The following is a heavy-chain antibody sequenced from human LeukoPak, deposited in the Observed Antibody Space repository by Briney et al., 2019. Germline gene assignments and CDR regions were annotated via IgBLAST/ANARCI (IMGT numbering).Heavy chain of an antibody. CDR3: ARRVNYYGSGSFDADYYYYYMDV. D-gene: IGHD3-10*01. CDR2: INHSGST. V-gene: IGHV4-34*01. Sequence: PSETLSLTCAVYGGSFSGYYWSWIRQPPGKGLEWIGEINHSGSTNYNPSLKSRVTISVDTSKNQFSLKLSSVTAADTAVYYCARRVNYYGSGSFDADYYYYYMDVWGKGTTVTIS. CDR1: GGSFSGYY. J-gene: IGHJ6*03.